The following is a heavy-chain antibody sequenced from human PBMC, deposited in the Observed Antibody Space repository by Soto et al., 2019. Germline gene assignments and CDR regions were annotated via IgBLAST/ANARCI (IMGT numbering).Heavy chain of an antibody. J-gene: IGHJ4*02. CDR2: ITYDGGSE. Sequence: QVQVVASVGGVVQPGRSLRLSCAASGFTLSSCGMHWVRQAPGTGLEWVGVITYDGGSEHYADFVKGRFTSSRDSSENTVYLQMTSLRVEDSAVYYWAKEQSSGYSRVGDYWGQGTLVTVSS. CDR3: AKEQSSGYSRVGDY. V-gene: IGHV3-30*18. D-gene: IGHD6-19*01. CDR1: GFTLSSCG.